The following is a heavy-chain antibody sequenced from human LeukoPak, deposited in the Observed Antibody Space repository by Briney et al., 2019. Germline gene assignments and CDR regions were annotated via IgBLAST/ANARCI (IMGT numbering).Heavy chain of an antibody. D-gene: IGHD3-10*01. Sequence: PSETLSLTCAVYGGSFSGYYWSWIRQPPGKGLEWIGEISHSGSTNYNPSLKSRVTISVDTSKNQFSLKLSSVTAADTAVYYCARGSSGSSNFDYWGQGTLVTVSS. CDR3: ARGSSGSSNFDY. V-gene: IGHV4-34*01. CDR1: GGSFSGYY. J-gene: IGHJ4*02. CDR2: ISHSGST.